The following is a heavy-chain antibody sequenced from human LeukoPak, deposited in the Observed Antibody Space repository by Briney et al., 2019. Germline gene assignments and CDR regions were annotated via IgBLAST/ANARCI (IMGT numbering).Heavy chain of an antibody. V-gene: IGHV1-46*01. CDR2: INPSGGST. J-gene: IGHJ4*02. Sequence: ASVNVSCQASGYTFTNYHMHWVRQAPGQGLEWMGIINPSGGSTSYAQKFQGRVTMTRDTSTATVYMELSSLRSEDTAVYYCARDQRSSSDYWGEGTLVTVSS. CDR1: GYTFTNYH. CDR3: ARDQRSSSDY. D-gene: IGHD6-19*01.